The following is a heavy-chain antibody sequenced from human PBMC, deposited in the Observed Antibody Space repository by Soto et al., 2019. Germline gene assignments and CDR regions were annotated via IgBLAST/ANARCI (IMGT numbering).Heavy chain of an antibody. J-gene: IGHJ4*02. Sequence: QVQLVESGGGVVQPGRSLRLSCAASGFTFSSYAMHWFRQAPGKGLEWVAVISYDGSNKYCADSVKGRFTISRDNSKNTLYQQMNSLRAEDTAVYYCAREEVGATPHFDYWGQGTLVTVSS. CDR2: ISYDGSNK. D-gene: IGHD1-26*01. CDR1: GFTFSSYA. V-gene: IGHV3-30-3*01. CDR3: AREEVGATPHFDY.